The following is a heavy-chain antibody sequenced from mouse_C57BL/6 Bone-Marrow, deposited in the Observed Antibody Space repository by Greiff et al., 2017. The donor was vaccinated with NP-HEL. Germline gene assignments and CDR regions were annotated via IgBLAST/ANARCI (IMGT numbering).Heavy chain of an antibody. Sequence: VQLKQSGAELVRPGASVKLSCTASGFNIKDDYMHWVKQRPEQGLEWIGWIDPENGDTDYASKFQGKATITADTSSNTAYLQLSSLTSEDTAVYYCTYRQLRQRNYFDYWGQGTTLTVAS. CDR2: IDPENGDT. CDR3: TYRQLRQRNYFDY. CDR1: GFNIKDDY. J-gene: IGHJ2*01. D-gene: IGHD3-2*02. V-gene: IGHV14-4*01.